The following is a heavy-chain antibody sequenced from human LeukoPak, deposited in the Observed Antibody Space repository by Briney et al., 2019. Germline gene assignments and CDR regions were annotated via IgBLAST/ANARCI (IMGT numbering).Heavy chain of an antibody. CDR3: ARLVVPAAHDAFDI. D-gene: IGHD2-2*01. V-gene: IGHV3-9*03. J-gene: IGHJ3*02. Sequence: PGGSLRLSCAASGFTFDDYAMHWVRQAPGKGLEWVSGISWNSGSTGYADSVKGRFTISRDNAKNSLYLQMNSLRAEDMALYYCARLVVPAAHDAFDIWGQGTMVTVSS. CDR1: GFTFDDYA. CDR2: ISWNSGST.